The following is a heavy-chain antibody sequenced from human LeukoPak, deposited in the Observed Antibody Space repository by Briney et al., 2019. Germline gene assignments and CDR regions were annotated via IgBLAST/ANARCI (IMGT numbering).Heavy chain of an antibody. CDR2: IDYSGST. V-gene: IGHV4-59*08. J-gene: IGHJ4*02. CDR3: XXXDFYYDSSGYWFDY. CDR1: GGSISSYY. Sequence: SETLSLTCAVSGGSISSYYWSWIRQPPGKGLEWIGYIDYSGSTNYYPSLKSRVTISVDTSKNQFSLKLSSVTAADTAVYYXXXXDFYYDSSGYWFDYWGQGTLVTVSS. D-gene: IGHD3-22*01.